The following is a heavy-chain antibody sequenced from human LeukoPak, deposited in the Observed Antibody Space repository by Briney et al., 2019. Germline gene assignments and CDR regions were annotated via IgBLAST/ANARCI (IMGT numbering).Heavy chain of an antibody. Sequence: GGSLRLSCAAFGFTFSSYAMHWVRQAPGKGLEWVAVIWYDGSNKYYADSVKGRFTISRDNSKNTLYLQINSLRAEDTAVYYCARTYSSGWYLGYWGQGTLVTVSS. CDR1: GFTFSSYA. CDR3: ARTYSSGWYLGY. J-gene: IGHJ4*02. CDR2: IWYDGSNK. V-gene: IGHV3-33*08. D-gene: IGHD6-19*01.